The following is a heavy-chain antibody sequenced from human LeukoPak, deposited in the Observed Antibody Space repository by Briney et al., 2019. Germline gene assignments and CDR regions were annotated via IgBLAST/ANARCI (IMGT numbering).Heavy chain of an antibody. CDR2: ISGSGGST. J-gene: IGHJ6*03. CDR1: GFTFSSYA. D-gene: IGHD4-11*01. CDR3: AKDGYSNYYYMDV. V-gene: IGHV3-23*01. Sequence: PGGSLRLSCAASGFTFSSYAMSWVRQPPVKGLEWVSAISGSGGSTYYADSVKGRFTISRDNSKNTLYLQMNSLRAEDTAVYYCAKDGYSNYYYMDVWGKGTTVTVSS.